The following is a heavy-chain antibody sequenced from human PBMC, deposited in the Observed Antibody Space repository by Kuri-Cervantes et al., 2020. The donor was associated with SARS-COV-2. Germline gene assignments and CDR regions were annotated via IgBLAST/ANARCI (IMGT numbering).Heavy chain of an antibody. Sequence: SETLSLTCAVYGGSFSGYYWSWIRQPPGKGLEWIGEINHSGSTNYNPSLKSRVTISVDTSKNQFSLKLSCVTAADTAVYYCARGRYYYDSSCYPTSDYWGQGTLVTVSS. J-gene: IGHJ4*02. V-gene: IGHV4-34*01. D-gene: IGHD3-22*01. CDR2: INHSGST. CDR3: ARGRYYYDSSCYPTSDY. CDR1: GGSFSGYY.